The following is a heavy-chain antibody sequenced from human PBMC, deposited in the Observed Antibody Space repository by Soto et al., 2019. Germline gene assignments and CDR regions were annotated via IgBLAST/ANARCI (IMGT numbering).Heavy chain of an antibody. CDR3: ARSASSGWYFDY. Sequence: SETLSLTCTVSGGSISSYYWSWIRQPPGKGLEWIGYIYYSGSTNYNPSLKSRVTISVDTSKNQFSLKLSSVTAADTAVYYCARSASSGWYFDYWGQGTLVTVSS. V-gene: IGHV4-59*01. CDR1: GGSISSYY. CDR2: IYYSGST. J-gene: IGHJ4*02. D-gene: IGHD6-19*01.